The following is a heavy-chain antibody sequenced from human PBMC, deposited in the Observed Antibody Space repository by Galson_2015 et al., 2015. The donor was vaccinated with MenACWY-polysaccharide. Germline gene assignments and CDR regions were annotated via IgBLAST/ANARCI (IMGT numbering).Heavy chain of an antibody. CDR1: GFTFTNYA. J-gene: IGHJ5*02. Sequence: SLRLSCAASGFTFTNYAMNWVRQAPGKGLEWVSSIGGSGTTYYADSVKGRFTISRDNSKNMGYLQMNSLRAEDTAIYYCAKANSGGICPSGWACSFDPWGQGSLVIVSS. V-gene: IGHV3-23*01. D-gene: IGHD2-15*01. CDR3: AKANSGGICPSGWACSFDP. CDR2: IGGSGTT.